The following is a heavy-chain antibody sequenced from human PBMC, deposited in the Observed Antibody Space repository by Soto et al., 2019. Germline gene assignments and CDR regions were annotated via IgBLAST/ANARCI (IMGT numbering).Heavy chain of an antibody. CDR2: ISSDGDLR. V-gene: IGHV3-23*01. CDR3: AKVRQRFLDILTGATNFDS. Sequence: EVHLLGSGGDLVKPGGSLRLSCEVSGFNFNNFAMSWVRQSPGKGLGWVSTISSDGDLRHYAETVKGRFTISRDNSKSSLFLQMNSLRAEDTALYFCAKVRQRFLDILTGATNFDSWGQGTLVTVSS. D-gene: IGHD3-9*01. J-gene: IGHJ4*02. CDR1: GFNFNNFA.